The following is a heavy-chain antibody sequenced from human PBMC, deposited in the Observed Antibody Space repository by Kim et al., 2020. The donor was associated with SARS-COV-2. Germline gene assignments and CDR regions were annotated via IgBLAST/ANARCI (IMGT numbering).Heavy chain of an antibody. Sequence: GGSLRLSCAVSGFTFSSYAMTWVRQAPGRGLEWVSTISGSGDNTFYADSVKGRFTISRDNSKNTLYLQMNSLRAEDTAVYYCAKRPPGGSFDYWGQGTLVTVSS. D-gene: IGHD3-16*01. CDR1: GFTFSSYA. CDR2: ISGSGDNT. V-gene: IGHV3-23*01. J-gene: IGHJ4*02. CDR3: AKRPPGGSFDY.